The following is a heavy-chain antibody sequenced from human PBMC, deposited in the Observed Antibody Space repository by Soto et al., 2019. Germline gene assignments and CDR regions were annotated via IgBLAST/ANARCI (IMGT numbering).Heavy chain of an antibody. Sequence: GGSLRLSCAASGFTFSSYAMSWVRQAPGKGLEWVSAISGSGGSTYYADSVKGRFTISRDNSKNTLYLQMNSLRAEDTAVYYCAKGDSSGELLSMDVWGQGTTVTVSS. V-gene: IGHV3-23*01. CDR1: GFTFSSYA. D-gene: IGHD3-22*01. CDR2: ISGSGGST. J-gene: IGHJ6*02. CDR3: AKGDSSGELLSMDV.